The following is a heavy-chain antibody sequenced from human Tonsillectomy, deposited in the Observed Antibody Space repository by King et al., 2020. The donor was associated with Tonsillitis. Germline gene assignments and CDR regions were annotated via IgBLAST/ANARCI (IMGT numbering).Heavy chain of an antibody. J-gene: IGHJ4*02. CDR1: GFTFSSYA. D-gene: IGHD3-9*01. Sequence: VQRVESGGGLVQPGESLRLSCAASGFTFSSYAMNWVRQAPGKGLEWVSVIYSGGISTYYADSVKGRFTISRDNSKNTLYLQMNSLRAEDTAVYYCAKDWYYDILTGYSPEPYFDYWGQGTLVTVSS. CDR3: AKDWYYDILTGYSPEPYFDY. V-gene: IGHV3-23*03. CDR2: IYSGGIST.